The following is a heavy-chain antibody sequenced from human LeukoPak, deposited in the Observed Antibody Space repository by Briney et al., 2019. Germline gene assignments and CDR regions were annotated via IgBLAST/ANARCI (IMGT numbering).Heavy chain of an antibody. D-gene: IGHD3-22*01. J-gene: IGHJ5*02. CDR1: GFTFSSYG. Sequence: PGGSLRLSCAASGFTFSSYGMHWVRRAPGKGLEWVAVIWYDGSNKYYADSVKGRFTISRDNSKNTLYLQMNSLRAEDTAVYYCAKASYDSSGYWRVNNWFDPWGQGTLVTVSS. CDR3: AKASYDSSGYWRVNNWFDP. V-gene: IGHV3-33*06. CDR2: IWYDGSNK.